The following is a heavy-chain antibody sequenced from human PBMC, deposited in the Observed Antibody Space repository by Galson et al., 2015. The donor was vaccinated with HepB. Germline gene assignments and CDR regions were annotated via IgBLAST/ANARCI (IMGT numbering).Heavy chain of an antibody. CDR1: GFTFSNAW. CDR2: IKSKNDGGRT. D-gene: IGHD3-10*01. J-gene: IGHJ4*02. Sequence: SLRLSCAASGFTFSNAWMSWVRQAPGKGLEWVGRIKSKNDGGRTDYVAPVKGRFTISRDDSKNTLYLQMNSLKTEDTAVYYCTTDITMVRGSIWWFDYWGQGTLVTVSS. CDR3: TTDITMVRGSIWWFDY. V-gene: IGHV3-15*01.